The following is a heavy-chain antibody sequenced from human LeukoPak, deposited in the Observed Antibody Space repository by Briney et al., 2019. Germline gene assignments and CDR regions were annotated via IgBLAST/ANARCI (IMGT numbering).Heavy chain of an antibody. CDR1: GFTFSSYG. CDR2: IRYDGSNK. Sequence: GGALRLSCAASGFTFSSYGMHWVRQAPGKGLEGVAFIRYDGSNKYYADSVKGRFTISRDNSKNTLYLQMNSLRADDTAVYYCAMKAVPRPRLHDAFDFWGQGTVVSVSS. J-gene: IGHJ3*01. V-gene: IGHV3-30*02. CDR3: AMKAVPRPRLHDAFDF. D-gene: IGHD5-24*01.